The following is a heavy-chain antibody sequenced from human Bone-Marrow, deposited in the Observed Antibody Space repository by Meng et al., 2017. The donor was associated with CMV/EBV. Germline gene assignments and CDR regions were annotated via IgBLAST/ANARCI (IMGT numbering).Heavy chain of an antibody. V-gene: IGHV4-39*01. CDR3: ARHPYRSGWYQQDYYYY. Sequence: SETLSLSCTVSGGPISSSSYSWSWIRQPPGKGLQWIGSMYYSGSTYYNPSLKSRVTMSVDTSKNQISLKLSSVTAADTAVYYCARHPYRSGWYQQDYYYYWCQGTLVTVSS. J-gene: IGHJ4*02. CDR1: GGPISSSSYS. D-gene: IGHD6-19*01. CDR2: MYYSGST.